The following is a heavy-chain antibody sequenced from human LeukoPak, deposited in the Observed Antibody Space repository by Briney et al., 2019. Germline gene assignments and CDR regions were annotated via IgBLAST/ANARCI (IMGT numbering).Heavy chain of an antibody. CDR1: GFTFSNYD. V-gene: IGHV3-30-3*01. Sequence: GRSLRLSCAASGFTFSNYDMHWVRQAPGKGLEWVAVVSYDGNNKYYADSVKGRFTISRDNSKNTLYLQMNSLRGEDTDVRGEDTAVYYCAREAGDGGPTTLDYWGQGTLVTVSS. J-gene: IGHJ4*02. CDR3: DTAVYYCAREAGDGGPTTLDY. CDR2: VSYDGNNK. D-gene: IGHD1-26*01.